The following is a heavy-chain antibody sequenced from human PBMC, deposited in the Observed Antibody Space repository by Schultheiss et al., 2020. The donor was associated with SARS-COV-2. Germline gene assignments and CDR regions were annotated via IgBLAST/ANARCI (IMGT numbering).Heavy chain of an antibody. Sequence: SETLSLTCAVSGGSISSRGYYWSWIRQHPGRGLEWIGYIYYSGSTYYGSSLKSRLTISVDTSKNQFSLKLSSVTAADTAMYYCARSTWIQLSGYFDYWGQGTLVTVSS. V-gene: IGHV4-31*11. CDR2: IYYSGST. J-gene: IGHJ4*02. CDR3: ARSTWIQLSGYFDY. CDR1: GGSISSRGYY. D-gene: IGHD5-18*01.